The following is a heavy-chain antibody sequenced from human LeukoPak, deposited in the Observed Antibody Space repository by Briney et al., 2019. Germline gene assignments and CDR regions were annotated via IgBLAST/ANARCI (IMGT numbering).Heavy chain of an antibody. J-gene: IGHJ5*02. D-gene: IGHD6-19*01. CDR3: ARAGYSSGWPRWFDP. V-gene: IGHV4-34*01. Sequence: SETLSLTCAVYGGSFSGYYWSWIRQPPGKGLEWIGEINHSGSTNYNPSLKSRVTISVDTSKNQFSLKLSSVTAADTAVYYCARAGYSSGWPRWFDPWGQGTLVTVSS. CDR1: GGSFSGYY. CDR2: INHSGST.